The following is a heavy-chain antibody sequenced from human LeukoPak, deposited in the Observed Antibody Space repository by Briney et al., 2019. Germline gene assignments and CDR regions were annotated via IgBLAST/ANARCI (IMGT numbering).Heavy chain of an antibody. V-gene: IGHV5-51*01. CDR1: GYSFTSCW. D-gene: IGHD3-10*01. J-gene: IGHJ6*02. CDR3: ARQGPYPASSGSSQYYYYYGMDV. Sequence: GESLKISCKGSGYSFTSCWIGWVRQMPGKGLEWMGIIYPGDSDTRYSPSFRSQVTISADKSISTAYPQWSSLKASDTAMYYCARQGPYPASSGSSQYYYYYGMDVWGQGTTVTVSS. CDR2: IYPGDSDT.